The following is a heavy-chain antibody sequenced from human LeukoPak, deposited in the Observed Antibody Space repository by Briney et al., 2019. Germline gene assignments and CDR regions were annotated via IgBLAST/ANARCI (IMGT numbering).Heavy chain of an antibody. CDR2: MNPNSGDT. Sequence: ASVKVSCKASGYTFADYYIHWVRQAPGQGLEWVGWMNPNSGDTNYARSFQGRVTMTRDTSISTAYMELSRLRFDDTAVYYCARASGYYYDSGGIVAFDIWGQGTMVTVSS. CDR1: GYTFADYY. CDR3: ARASGYYYDSGGIVAFDI. D-gene: IGHD3-22*01. V-gene: IGHV1-2*02. J-gene: IGHJ3*02.